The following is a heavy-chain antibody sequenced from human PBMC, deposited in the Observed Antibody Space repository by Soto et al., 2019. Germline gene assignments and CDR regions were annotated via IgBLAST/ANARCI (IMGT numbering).Heavy chain of an antibody. CDR2: IYYSGST. J-gene: IGHJ4*02. CDR1: GGSISSYY. CDR3: ARGGTLDY. V-gene: IGHV4-59*01. D-gene: IGHD2-15*01. Sequence: QVQLQESGPGLVKPSETLSLTCTVSGGSISSYYWSWIRQPPGKGLEWIGYIYYSGSTNYNPSLKSRVTISVDTSKNQFSLKLSSVTAADTAVYYCARGGTLDYWGQGTPVTVSS.